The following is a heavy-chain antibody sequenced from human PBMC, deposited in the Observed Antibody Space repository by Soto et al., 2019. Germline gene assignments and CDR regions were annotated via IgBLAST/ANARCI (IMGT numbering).Heavy chain of an antibody. V-gene: IGHV3-11*05. CDR3: AREQRWLQFDYDYGMDV. CDR2: ISSSSTYT. CDR1: GFTFSDYY. D-gene: IGHD5-12*01. J-gene: IGHJ6*02. Sequence: QVQLVESGGGLVKPGGSLRLSCAASGFTFSDYYMSWIRQAPGKGLEWVSYISSSSTYTNYADSVKGRFTISRDNAKNSLYLQMNSLRAEDTAVYYCAREQRWLQFDYDYGMDVWGQGTTVTVSS.